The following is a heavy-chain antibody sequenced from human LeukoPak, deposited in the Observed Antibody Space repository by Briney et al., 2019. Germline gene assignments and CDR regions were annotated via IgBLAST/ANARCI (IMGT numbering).Heavy chain of an antibody. CDR1: GGSFSGYY. J-gene: IGHJ5*02. CDR2: INHSGST. CDR3: ARASPLGLNWFDP. Sequence: SETLSLTCAVYGGSFSGYYWSWIRQPPGKGLEWIGEINHSGSTNYNPSLKSRVTISVDTSKNQFSLKLSSVTAADTAVYYCARASPLGLNWFDPWGQGTLVTVSS. V-gene: IGHV4-34*01. D-gene: IGHD3/OR15-3a*01.